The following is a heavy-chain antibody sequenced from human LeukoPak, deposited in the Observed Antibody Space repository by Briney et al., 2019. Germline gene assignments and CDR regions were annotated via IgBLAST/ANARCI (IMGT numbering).Heavy chain of an antibody. CDR2: INPSSDNT. D-gene: IGHD5-24*01. CDR3: ARGRIDGFNTFDY. V-gene: IGHV1-46*01. J-gene: IGHJ4*02. CDR1: GYTFTSYY. Sequence: GASVKVSCKASGYTFTSYYMHWGRQPPGQGLEWMAIINPSSDNTNYAQKFQGRVTMTRATPTSTVYMELSRLSSDDSAAYHCARGRIDGFNTFDYWGPGTLVTVSS.